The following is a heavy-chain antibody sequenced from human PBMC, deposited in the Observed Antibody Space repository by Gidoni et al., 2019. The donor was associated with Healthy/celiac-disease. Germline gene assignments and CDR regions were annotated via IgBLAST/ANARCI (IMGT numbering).Heavy chain of an antibody. D-gene: IGHD2-21*01. Sequence: QVQLQESGPGLVKASETLSLTCTVSGGSINSGDNYWNWIRQPPGKGLEWIVCIHHSGSTHYNPSLKSRVSILVDTSKNQFSLKLTSVTAADTAVYYCARGLLWNWGQGTLVTVSS. V-gene: IGHV4-30-4*01. J-gene: IGHJ4*02. CDR2: IHHSGST. CDR3: ARGLLWN. CDR1: GGSINSGDNY.